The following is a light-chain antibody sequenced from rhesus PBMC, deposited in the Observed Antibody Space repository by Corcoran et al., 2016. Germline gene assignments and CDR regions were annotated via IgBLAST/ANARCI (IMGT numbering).Light chain of an antibody. V-gene: IGKV1-25*01. Sequence: DIQMTQSPSSVSASVGDRVTITCRASQGISRYLAWYQQKTGKAPKLLIYYATPLQSGVPSRFSGSGSGTDFTLTISILQPEDFATYYCPQYNSLPFTFGPGTKLDIK. CDR3: PQYNSLPFT. J-gene: IGKJ3*01. CDR1: QGISRY. CDR2: YAT.